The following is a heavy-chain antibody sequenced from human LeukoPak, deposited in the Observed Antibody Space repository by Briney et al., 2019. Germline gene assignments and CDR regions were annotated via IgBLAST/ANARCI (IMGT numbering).Heavy chain of an antibody. J-gene: IGHJ3*02. CDR2: INWNSGDI. CDR3: AKDTDRSSGLDDAFDI. CDR1: GFTFDDYA. V-gene: IGHV3-9*01. D-gene: IGHD6-19*01. Sequence: GGSLRLSCAASGFTFDDYAMHWVRQVPGKGLEWVSGINWNSGDIGYADSVKGRFTISRDNAKSSLYLQMNSLRVEDTAFYYCAKDTDRSSGLDDAFDIWGQGTMVTVSS.